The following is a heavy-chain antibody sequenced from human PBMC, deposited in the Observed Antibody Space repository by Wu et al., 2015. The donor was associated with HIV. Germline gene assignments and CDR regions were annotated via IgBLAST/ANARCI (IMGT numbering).Heavy chain of an antibody. V-gene: IGHV1-69*05. CDR2: IIPPFGSP. J-gene: IGHJ6*02. D-gene: IGHD2-15*01. CDR1: RDTLSNYA. Sequence: QVQLVQSGPEVKRLGSSVKVSCKTSRDTLSNYAVTWVRQAPGQGLEWVGGIIPPFGSPIYGQKFQGRVTISTDKLTTTAYMEFSSLRFEDTAVYYCARGDVVVAAGTFNSHHYVMDVWGQGATVTVSS. CDR3: ARGDVVVAAGTFNSHHYVMDV.